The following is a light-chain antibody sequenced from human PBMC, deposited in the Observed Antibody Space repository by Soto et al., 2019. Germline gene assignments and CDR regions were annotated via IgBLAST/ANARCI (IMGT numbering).Light chain of an antibody. CDR1: QSVSSN. Sequence: EIVLTQSPATLSLSPGERATLSCRASQSVSSNLAWYQQIPGQAPRLLIYGASTRATGIPVRFSGSGSETEFTLTISSLQSEDFAVYYCQQYNNWPPWTFGQGTKVDI. V-gene: IGKV3-15*01. J-gene: IGKJ1*01. CDR3: QQYNNWPPWT. CDR2: GAS.